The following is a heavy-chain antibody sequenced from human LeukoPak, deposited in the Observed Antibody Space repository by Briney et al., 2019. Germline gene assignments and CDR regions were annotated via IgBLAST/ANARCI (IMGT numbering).Heavy chain of an antibody. J-gene: IGHJ6*03. D-gene: IGHD3-10*01. CDR2: INHSGST. V-gene: IGHV4-34*01. CDR3: ARGYYGSGSHCCHMDV. Sequence: SETLSLTCAVYVGSFSGYYWSWIRQPPGKGLEWIGEINHSGSTNYNSSLKSRVTISVDTSKNQFSLKLSSVTAADTAAYYCARGYYGSGSHCCHMDVWGKGTTITVS. CDR1: VGSFSGYY.